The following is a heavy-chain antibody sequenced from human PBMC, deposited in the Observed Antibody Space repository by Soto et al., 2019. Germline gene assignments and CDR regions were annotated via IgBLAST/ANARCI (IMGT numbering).Heavy chain of an antibody. V-gene: IGHV1-69*01. D-gene: IGHD2-2*02. J-gene: IGHJ6*02. CDR1: GGTFSSYA. Sequence: QVQLVQSGAEVKKPGSSVKVSCKASGGTFSSYAISWVRQAPGQGLEWIGGIIPIFGTANYAQKFQGRVTITADESTSTAYMELSSLRSEDTAVYYCARDGQSDIVVVPAAIRDYYYGMDVWGQGTTVTVSS. CDR2: IIPIFGTA. CDR3: ARDGQSDIVVVPAAIRDYYYGMDV.